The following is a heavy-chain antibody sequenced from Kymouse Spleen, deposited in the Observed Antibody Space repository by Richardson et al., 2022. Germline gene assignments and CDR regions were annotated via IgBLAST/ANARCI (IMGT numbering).Heavy chain of an antibody. CDR2: INHSGST. CDR1: GGSFSGYY. Sequence: QVQLQQWGAGLLKPSETLSLTCAVYGGSFSGYYWSWIRQPPGKGLEWIGEINHSGSTNYNPSLKSRVTISVDTSKNQFSLKLSSVTAADTAVYYCAREGIPWGYFDLWGRGTLVTVSS. V-gene: IGHV4-34*01. CDR3: AREGIPWGYFDL. J-gene: IGHJ2*01. D-gene: IGHD6-13*01,IGHD6-19*01,IGHD6-25*01.